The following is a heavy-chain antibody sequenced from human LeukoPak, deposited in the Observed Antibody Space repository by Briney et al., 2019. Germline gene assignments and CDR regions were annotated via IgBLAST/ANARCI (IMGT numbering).Heavy chain of an antibody. CDR3: ARDHYYDSSGYLGYFDY. CDR1: GGTFSSYA. CDR2: IIPIFGTA. J-gene: IGHJ4*02. Sequence: ASVKVSCKASGGTFSSYAISWVRQAPGQGLEWMGRIIPIFGTANYAQKFQGRVTITTDESTSTAYMELSSLRSEDTAGYYCARDHYYDSSGYLGYFDYWGQGTLVTVSS. V-gene: IGHV1-69*05. D-gene: IGHD3-22*01.